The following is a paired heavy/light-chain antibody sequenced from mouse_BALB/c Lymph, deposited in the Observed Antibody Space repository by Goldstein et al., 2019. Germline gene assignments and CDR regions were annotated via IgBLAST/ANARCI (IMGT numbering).Heavy chain of an antibody. D-gene: IGHD2-10*02. V-gene: IGHV9-2-1*01. CDR3: ARSGYGNY. J-gene: IGHJ2*01. CDR2: INTETGEP. CDR1: GYTFTDYS. Sequence: QIQLVQSGPELKKPGETVKISCKASGYTFTDYSMHWVKQAPGKGLKWMGWINTETGEPTYADDFKGRFAFSLETSASTAYLQINNLKNEDTATYFCARSGYGNYWGQGTTLTVSS.
Light chain of an antibody. CDR2: HGT. CDR3: VQYAQFPWT. CDR1: QGISSN. J-gene: IGKJ1*01. Sequence: DILMTQSPSSMSVSLGDTVSITCHASQGISSNIGWLQQKPGKSFKGLIYHGTNLEDGVPSRFSGSGSGADYSLTISSLESEDFADYYCVQYAQFPWTFGGGTKLEIK. V-gene: IGKV14-100*01.